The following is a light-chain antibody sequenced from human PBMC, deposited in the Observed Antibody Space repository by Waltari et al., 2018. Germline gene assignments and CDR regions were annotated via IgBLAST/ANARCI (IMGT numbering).Light chain of an antibody. CDR2: AAS. CDR1: LVIGNY. J-gene: IGKJ1*01. V-gene: IGKV1-27*01. CDR3: QKYNRATQK. Sequence: IHMTQSPSSLSASLGYRVPLPFRPTLVIGNYLAWYQRRPGKAPRLLIYAASTLQPGVQSRFSGSGAGTDLTLSIDSMQPEDDATYYCQKYNRATQKFGPGIKVEIK.